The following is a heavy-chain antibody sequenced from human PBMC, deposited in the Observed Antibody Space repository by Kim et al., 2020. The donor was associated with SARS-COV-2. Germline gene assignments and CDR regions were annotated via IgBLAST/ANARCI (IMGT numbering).Heavy chain of an antibody. V-gene: IGHV4-31*01. CDR3: ARESSGAFDI. D-gene: IGHD3-22*01. Sequence: GDPYRTPTRSSLVTLSVDTSKNQFSRNLSSVTAADTAVYYCARESSGAFDIWGQGTMVTVSS. CDR2: GDP. J-gene: IGHJ3*02.